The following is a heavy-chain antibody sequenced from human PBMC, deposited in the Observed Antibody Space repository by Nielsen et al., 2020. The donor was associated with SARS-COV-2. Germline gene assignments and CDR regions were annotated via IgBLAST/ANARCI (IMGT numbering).Heavy chain of an antibody. CDR2: IYNRGTT. Sequence: SETLSLTCIVSGDSISSGGYYWTWIRQYPGKGLEWIGYIYNRGTTYYNPSLKSRITISVDTSKNQFSLKLRSVTAADTALYYCTREAGYSGYEDWGLGTLVTVPS. V-gene: IGHV4-31*03. D-gene: IGHD5-12*01. CDR3: TREAGYSGYED. CDR1: GDSISSGGYY. J-gene: IGHJ4*02.